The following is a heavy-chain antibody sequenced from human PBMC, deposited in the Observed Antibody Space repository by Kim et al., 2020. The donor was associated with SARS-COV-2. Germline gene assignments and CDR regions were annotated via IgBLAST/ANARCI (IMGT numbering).Heavy chain of an antibody. Sequence: SETLSLTCTVSGGSISSYYWSWIRQPPGKGLEWIGYIYYSGSTNYNPSLKSRVTISVDTSKNQFSLKLSSVTAADTAVYYCARDGTYYYDSSGYSYYYYYGMDVWGQGTTVTVSS. D-gene: IGHD3-22*01. CDR2: IYYSGST. V-gene: IGHV4-59*13. J-gene: IGHJ6*02. CDR1: GGSISSYY. CDR3: ARDGTYYYDSSGYSYYYYYGMDV.